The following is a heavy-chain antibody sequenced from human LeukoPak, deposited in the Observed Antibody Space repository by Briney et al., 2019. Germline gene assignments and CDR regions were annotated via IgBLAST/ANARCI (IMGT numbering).Heavy chain of an antibody. Sequence: SGPTLVNPTQTLTLTCTFSGFSLSTSGVGVGWIRQPPGKALEWLALIYWDDDKRYSPSLKSRLTITKDTSKNQVVLTMTNMDPVDTATYYCAHIRWQQPTYPSLQFDPWGQGTLVTVSS. CDR3: AHIRWQQPTYPSLQFDP. J-gene: IGHJ5*02. CDR2: IYWDDDK. CDR1: GFSLSTSGVG. D-gene: IGHD6-13*01. V-gene: IGHV2-5*02.